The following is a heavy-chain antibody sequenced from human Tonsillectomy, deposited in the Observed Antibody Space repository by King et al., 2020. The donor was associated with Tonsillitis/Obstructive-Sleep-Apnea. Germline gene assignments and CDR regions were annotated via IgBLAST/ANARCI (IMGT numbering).Heavy chain of an antibody. CDR3: ASGYCGGDCSTYAFDI. J-gene: IGHJ3*02. CDR2: IYYSGST. CDR1: GVSISSGGYY. D-gene: IGHD2-21*02. Sequence: QLQESGPGLVKSSQTLSLTCTVSGVSISSGGYYWSWIRQHPGKGLEWIGYIYYSGSTYYNPSLKSRVTISVDTSKNQFSLKLSSVTAADTAVYYCASGYCGGDCSTYAFDIWGQGTMVTVSS. V-gene: IGHV4-31*03.